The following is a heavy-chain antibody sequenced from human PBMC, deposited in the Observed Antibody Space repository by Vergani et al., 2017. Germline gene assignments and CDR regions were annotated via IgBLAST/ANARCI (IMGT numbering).Heavy chain of an antibody. V-gene: IGHV1-2*02. J-gene: IGHJ4*02. CDR3: ATTTRELRGTLTIDY. CDR2: INPNSGGT. CDR1: GYTFTGYY. D-gene: IGHD1-26*01. Sequence: QVQLVQSGAEVKKPGASVKVSCKASGYTFTGYYMHWVRQAPGQGLEWMGWINPNSGGTNYAQKFQGRVTMTRDTSISTAYMELSSLRSEDTAVYYCATTTRELRGTLTIDYWGQGTLVTVSS.